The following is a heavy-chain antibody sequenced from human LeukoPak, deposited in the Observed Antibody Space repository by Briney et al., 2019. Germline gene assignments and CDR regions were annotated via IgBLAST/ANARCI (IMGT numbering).Heavy chain of an antibody. D-gene: IGHD3-16*01. CDR1: GYTFTGNY. CDR2: INPNGGST. V-gene: IGHV1-46*01. Sequence: GASVKVSCKASGYTFTGNYIHWVRQAPGQRLEWVGLINPNGGSTGYAQKFQGRVTVTTDTSTSTVYMELNSLGSEDTAVYYCARERRAWGEDFWGQGTLVTVSS. CDR3: ARERRAWGEDF. J-gene: IGHJ4*02.